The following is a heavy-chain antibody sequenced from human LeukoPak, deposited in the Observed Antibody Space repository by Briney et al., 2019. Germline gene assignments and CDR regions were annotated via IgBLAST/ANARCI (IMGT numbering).Heavy chain of an antibody. D-gene: IGHD1-26*01. CDR3: ARHPIGATPRFYFDY. Sequence: SETLSLTCAVYGGSFSGYYWSWIRQPPGKGLEWIGYIYYSGSTNYNPSLKSRVTISVDTSKNQFSLKLSSVTAADTAVYYCARHPIGATPRFYFDYWGQGTLVTVSS. CDR1: GGSFSGYY. CDR2: IYYSGST. J-gene: IGHJ4*02. V-gene: IGHV4-59*08.